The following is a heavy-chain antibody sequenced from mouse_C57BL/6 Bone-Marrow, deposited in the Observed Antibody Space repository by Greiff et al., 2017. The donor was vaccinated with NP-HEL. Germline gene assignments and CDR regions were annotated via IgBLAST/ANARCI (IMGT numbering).Heavy chain of an antibody. CDR2: ISYDGSN. CDR3: ARGRSY. J-gene: IGHJ2*01. V-gene: IGHV3-6*01. Sequence: EVQRVESGPGLVKPSQSLSLTCSVTGYSITSGYYWNWIRQFPGNKLEWMGYISYDGSNNYNPSLKNRISITRDTSKNQFFLKLNSVTTEDTATYYCARGRSYWGQGTTLTVSS. CDR1: GYSITSGYY.